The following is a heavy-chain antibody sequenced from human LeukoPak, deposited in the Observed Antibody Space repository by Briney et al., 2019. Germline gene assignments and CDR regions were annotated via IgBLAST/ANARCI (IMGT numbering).Heavy chain of an antibody. CDR1: GFTFSSYG. J-gene: IGHJ4*02. D-gene: IGHD5-24*01. CDR3: AKGGMATITAADY. V-gene: IGHV3-33*06. Sequence: GGSLRLSCAAPGFTFSSYGMHWVRQAPGKGLEWVAVIWYDGSNKYYADSVKGRFTISRDNSKNTLYLQMNSLRAEDTAVYYCAKGGMATITAADYWGQGTLVTVSS. CDR2: IWYDGSNK.